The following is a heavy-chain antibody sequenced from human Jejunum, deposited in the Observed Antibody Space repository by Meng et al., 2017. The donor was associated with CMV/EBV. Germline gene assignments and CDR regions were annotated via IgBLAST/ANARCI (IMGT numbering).Heavy chain of an antibody. D-gene: IGHD6-25*01. J-gene: IGHJ4*02. Sequence: RLSCAAYGFTVSNTSLSWARQPPGKGLEWVSVIDNSGGTHYVDSVKGRFTISRDNSENTIYLQMNSLRREDTAVYYCAGGHSGHYWGQGTLVTVSS. CDR2: IDNSGGT. CDR1: GFTVSNTS. V-gene: IGHV3-66*03. CDR3: AGGHSGHY.